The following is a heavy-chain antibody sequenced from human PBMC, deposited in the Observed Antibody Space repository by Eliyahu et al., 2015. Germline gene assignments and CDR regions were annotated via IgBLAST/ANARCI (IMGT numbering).Heavy chain of an antibody. J-gene: IGHJ4*02. V-gene: IGHV3-21*01. CDR2: ISSSSSYI. D-gene: IGHD5-24*01. CDR3: ARMPTADGGRY. Sequence: EVQLVESGGGLVKPGGSLRLSCAAFGFTFSSYSMNWVRQAPGKGLEWVSSISSSSSYIYYADSVKGRFTISRDNAKNSLYLQMNSLRAEDTAVYYCARMPTADGGRYWGQGTLVTVSS. CDR1: GFTFSSYS.